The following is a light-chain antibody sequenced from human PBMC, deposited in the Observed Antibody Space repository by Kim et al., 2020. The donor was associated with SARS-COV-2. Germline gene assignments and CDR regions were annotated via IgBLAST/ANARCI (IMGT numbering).Light chain of an antibody. CDR1: QSIGTS. Sequence: SASVGDRVTVTCRASQSIGTSLAWYQQKPGEAPKVVIYKASTLTIGVPSRFSGSGSGTEFTLTISSLQPDDFATYYCQQYNSVWTFGQGTKVDIK. CDR2: KAS. V-gene: IGKV1-5*03. CDR3: QQYNSVWT. J-gene: IGKJ1*01.